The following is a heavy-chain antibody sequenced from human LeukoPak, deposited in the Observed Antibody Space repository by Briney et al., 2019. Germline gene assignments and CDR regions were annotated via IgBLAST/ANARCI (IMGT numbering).Heavy chain of an antibody. Sequence: ASVKVSCKASGYTFTSYGISWVRQAPGQGLEWMGWISAYNGNTNYAQKFQGRVTMTGDTSISTAYMELRRVTSDDTAVYYCARDRDYSNTERGFDYWGQGTLVTVSS. V-gene: IGHV1-18*01. D-gene: IGHD4-11*01. CDR2: ISAYNGNT. CDR1: GYTFTSYG. J-gene: IGHJ4*02. CDR3: ARDRDYSNTERGFDY.